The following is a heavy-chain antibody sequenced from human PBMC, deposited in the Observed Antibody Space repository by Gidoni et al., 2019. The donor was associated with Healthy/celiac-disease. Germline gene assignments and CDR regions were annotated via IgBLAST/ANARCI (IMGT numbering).Heavy chain of an antibody. CDR2: IKSKTDGGTT. CDR3: TTEIAVAIDPLYNWFDP. Sequence: EVQLVESGGGLVKPGGSLRLPCAASGFTFSNAWMSWVRQAPGKGLEWVGRIKSKTDGGTTDYAAPVKGRFTISRDDSKNTLYLQMNSLKTEDTAVYYCTTEIAVAIDPLYNWFDPWGQGTLVTVSS. J-gene: IGHJ5*02. CDR1: GFTFSNAW. D-gene: IGHD6-19*01. V-gene: IGHV3-15*01.